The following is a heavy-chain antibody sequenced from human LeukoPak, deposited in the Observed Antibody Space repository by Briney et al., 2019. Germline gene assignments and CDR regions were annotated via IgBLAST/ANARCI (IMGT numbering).Heavy chain of an antibody. Sequence: AGGSLRLSCTASGFTFNNYAMTWVRQAPGKGLEWVSRINSDGSSTSYADSVKGRFTISRDNAKNTLYLQMNSLRAEDTAVYYCARVPARVPLGPPDYWGQGTLVTVSS. J-gene: IGHJ4*02. CDR3: ARVPARVPLGPPDY. CDR2: INSDGSST. V-gene: IGHV3-74*01. D-gene: IGHD6-6*01. CDR1: GFTFNNYA.